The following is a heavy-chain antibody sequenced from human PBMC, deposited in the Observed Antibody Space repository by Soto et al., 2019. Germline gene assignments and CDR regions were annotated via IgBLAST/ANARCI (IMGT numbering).Heavy chain of an antibody. CDR3: ARATLRYFDDYYYYGMDV. V-gene: IGHV1-69*13. CDR2: IIPIFGTA. CDR1: GYSFTAYG. D-gene: IGHD3-9*01. J-gene: IGHJ6*02. Sequence: SVKVSCKASGYSFTAYGISWVRQAPGQGLEWMGGIIPIFGTANYAQKFQGRVTITADESTSTAYMELSSLRSEDTAVYYCARATLRYFDDYYYYGMDVWGQGTTVTVSS.